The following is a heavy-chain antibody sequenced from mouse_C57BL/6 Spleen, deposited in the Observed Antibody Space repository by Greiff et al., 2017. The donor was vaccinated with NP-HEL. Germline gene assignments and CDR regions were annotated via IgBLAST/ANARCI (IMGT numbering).Heavy chain of an antibody. Sequence: VQLQQSGAELVRPGASVTLSCKASGYTFTDYEMHWVKQTPVHGLEWIGAIDPETGGTAYNQKFKGKAILTADKSSSTASMELRSLTSEDSAVYYCTRCGDGNPYYYAMDYWGQGTSVTVSS. D-gene: IGHD2-1*01. CDR3: TRCGDGNPYYYAMDY. V-gene: IGHV1-15*01. J-gene: IGHJ4*01. CDR2: IDPETGGT. CDR1: GYTFTDYE.